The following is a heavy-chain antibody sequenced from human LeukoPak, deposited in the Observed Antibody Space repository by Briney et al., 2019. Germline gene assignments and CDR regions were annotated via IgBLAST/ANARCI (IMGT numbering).Heavy chain of an antibody. CDR3: ATYYDFSVGFDY. Sequence: ASVKVSCKVSGYTLTELSMHWVRQAPGKGLEWMGGFDPEDGETIYAQKFQGRVTMTEDTSTDTAYMELSSLRSGDTAVYYCATYYDFSVGFDYWGQGTLVTVSS. D-gene: IGHD3-3*01. CDR1: GYTLTELS. V-gene: IGHV1-24*01. J-gene: IGHJ4*02. CDR2: FDPEDGET.